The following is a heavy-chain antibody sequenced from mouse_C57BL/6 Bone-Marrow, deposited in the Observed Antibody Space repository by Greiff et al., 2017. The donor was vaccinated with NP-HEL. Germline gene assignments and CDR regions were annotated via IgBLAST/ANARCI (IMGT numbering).Heavy chain of an antibody. V-gene: IGHV1-15*01. D-gene: IGHD2-5*01. CDR1: GYTFTDYE. CDR3: TRRGYYSKGFAY. J-gene: IGHJ3*01. Sequence: QVQLKESGAELVRPGASVTLSCKASGYTFTDYEMHWVKQTPVHGLEWIGAIDPETGGTAYNQKFKGKAILTADKSSSTAYMELRSLTSEDSAVYYCTRRGYYSKGFAYWGQGTLVTVSA. CDR2: IDPETGGT.